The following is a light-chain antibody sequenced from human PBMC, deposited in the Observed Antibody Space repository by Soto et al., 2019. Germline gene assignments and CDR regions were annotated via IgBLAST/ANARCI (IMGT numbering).Light chain of an antibody. Sequence: QSVLTQPPSVCAAPGHEVTISCSGSSSNIGTYYVSWYQQLPGTAPKLLIYDNNKQPAGIADRFSGSKSGASSTLGIAGLQTGDEADYYCGTWDSSLRVYVFGTGTKLTVL. CDR3: GTWDSSLRVYV. CDR2: DNN. V-gene: IGLV1-51*01. J-gene: IGLJ1*01. CDR1: SSNIGTYY.